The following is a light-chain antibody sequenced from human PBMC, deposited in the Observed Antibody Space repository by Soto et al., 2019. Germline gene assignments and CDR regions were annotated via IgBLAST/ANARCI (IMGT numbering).Light chain of an antibody. CDR2: GAS. V-gene: IGKV3-20*01. J-gene: IGKJ4*01. CDR1: QSVSSSY. CDR3: QQYGNSPPT. Sequence: EIVLTQSPGTLSLSPGERATLSCRASQSVSSSYLAWYQQKPGQAPRLLIYGASSRATGSPDRFSGSGSGTDFTLTISKLEPEDFAVYYCQQYGNSPPTFGGGTKVEIK.